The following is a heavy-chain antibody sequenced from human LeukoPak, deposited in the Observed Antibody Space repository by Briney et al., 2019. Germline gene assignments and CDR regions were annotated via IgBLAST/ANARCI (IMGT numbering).Heavy chain of an antibody. CDR1: GGSISSYY. Sequence: SETLSLTCTVPGGSISSYYWSWIRQPPGKGLEWIGYIYYSGSTNYNPSLKSRVTISVDTSKNQFSLKLSSVTAADTAVYYCASYWGSGANWFDPWGQGTLVTVSS. J-gene: IGHJ5*02. V-gene: IGHV4-59*01. CDR3: ASYWGSGANWFDP. D-gene: IGHD7-27*01. CDR2: IYYSGST.